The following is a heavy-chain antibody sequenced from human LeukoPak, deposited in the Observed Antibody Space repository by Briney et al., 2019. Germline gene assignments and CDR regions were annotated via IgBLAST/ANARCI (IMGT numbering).Heavy chain of an antibody. Sequence: PSETLSLTCPVSGGSISTYYWSWIRQPPGKGLEWIGYMYYSGSTNYNPSLKSRVTISVDTSKNQFSLKLSSVTAADTAVYYCASGAAAGADYWGQGTLVTVSS. CDR3: ASGAAAGADY. D-gene: IGHD6-13*01. J-gene: IGHJ4*02. CDR1: GGSISTYY. CDR2: MYYSGST. V-gene: IGHV4-59*01.